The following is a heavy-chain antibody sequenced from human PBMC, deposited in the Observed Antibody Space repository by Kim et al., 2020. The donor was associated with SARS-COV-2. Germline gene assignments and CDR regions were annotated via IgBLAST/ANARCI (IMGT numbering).Heavy chain of an antibody. Sequence: GGSLRLSCAASGFTFSTYAMHWVRQAPGKGLEWVAVMSYDGSKKYYADSVKGRFTISRDNSKNTLYLQMNSLRTEDTAVYYCARAGSLTIYYPGDYWGQGTLVTVSS. J-gene: IGHJ4*02. CDR3: ARAGSLTIYYPGDY. D-gene: IGHD3-9*01. V-gene: IGHV3-30-3*01. CDR1: GFTFSTYA. CDR2: MSYDGSKK.